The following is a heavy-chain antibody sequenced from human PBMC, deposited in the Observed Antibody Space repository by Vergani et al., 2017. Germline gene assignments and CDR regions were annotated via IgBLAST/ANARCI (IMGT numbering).Heavy chain of an antibody. CDR2: IYHSGTT. CDR3: ARGRGYCSGGSCYGDY. CDR1: GYSISSGYY. D-gene: IGHD2-15*01. Sequence: QVQLQESGPRLVRPSETLSLSCDVSGYSISSGYYWGWVRQPPGKGLEWIGSIYHSGTTYYNPSLRGRVTLSIDTSKNQFSLKLSSVTAADTAVYYCARGRGYCSGGSCYGDYWGQGTLVTVSS. V-gene: IGHV4-38-2*01. J-gene: IGHJ4*02.